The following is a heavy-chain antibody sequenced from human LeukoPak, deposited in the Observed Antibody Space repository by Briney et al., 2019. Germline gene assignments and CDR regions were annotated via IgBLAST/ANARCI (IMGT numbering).Heavy chain of an antibody. CDR1: GFTFSSYW. V-gene: IGHV3-7*01. Sequence: GGSLRLSCAASGFTFSSYWMSWVRQAPGKGLEWVANIKQDGSEKYYVDSVKGRFTISRDNAKNSLYLQMNSLRAEDTAVYYCARDDPNYYDSRDAFDIWGQGTMVTVSS. D-gene: IGHD3-22*01. J-gene: IGHJ3*02. CDR2: IKQDGSEK. CDR3: ARDDPNYYDSRDAFDI.